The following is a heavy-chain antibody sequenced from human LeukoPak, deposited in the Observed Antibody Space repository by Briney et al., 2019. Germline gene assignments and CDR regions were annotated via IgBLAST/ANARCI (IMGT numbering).Heavy chain of an antibody. CDR1: GYTFTGYY. CDR3: ARSFSIAVAGTLFY. Sequence: ASVKVSCTASGYTFTGYYMHWVRQAPGQGLEWMGWINPNSGGTNYAQKFQGRVTMTRDTSISTAYMELSRLRSDDTAVYYCARSFSIAVAGTLFYWGQGALVTVSS. D-gene: IGHD6-19*01. CDR2: INPNSGGT. V-gene: IGHV1-2*02. J-gene: IGHJ4*02.